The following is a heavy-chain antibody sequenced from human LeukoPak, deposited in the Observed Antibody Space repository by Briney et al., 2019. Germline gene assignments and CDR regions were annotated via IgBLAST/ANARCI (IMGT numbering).Heavy chain of an antibody. Sequence: PGGSLRLSCAASGFTFSSYSMNWVRQAPGKGLEWVSSISSSSSYIYYADSVNGRFTISRDNAKSTVYLQMNSLTAEDTAVYYCARDGGTSTPFDYWGQGTLVTVSS. CDR3: ARDGGTSTPFDY. CDR2: ISSSSSYI. CDR1: GFTFSSYS. J-gene: IGHJ4*02. V-gene: IGHV3-21*01. D-gene: IGHD2-15*01.